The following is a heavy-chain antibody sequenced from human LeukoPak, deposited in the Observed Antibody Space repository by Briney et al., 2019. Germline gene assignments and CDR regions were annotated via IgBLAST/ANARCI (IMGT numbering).Heavy chain of an antibody. CDR2: INPNSGGT. V-gene: IGHV1-2*02. D-gene: IGHD3-22*01. J-gene: IGHJ3*02. Sequence: ASVKVSCKASGGTFSSYAISWVRQAPGQGLEWMGWINPNSGGTNYAQKFQGRVTMTRDTSISTAYMELSRLRSDDTAVYYCARGGGFYYDSSGLDAFDIWGQGTMVTVSS. CDR3: ARGGGFYYDSSGLDAFDI. CDR1: GGTFSSYA.